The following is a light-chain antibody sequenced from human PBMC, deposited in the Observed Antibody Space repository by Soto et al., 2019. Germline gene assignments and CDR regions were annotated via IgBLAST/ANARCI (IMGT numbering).Light chain of an antibody. CDR1: QGINNY. J-gene: IGKJ4*01. V-gene: IGKV1-27*01. CDR2: AAS. Sequence: DVQLTQSPSSLSASVGDRVTITCRASQGINNYLAWYQQKPGQVPNLLIYAASTLQSGVPPLFSGSGSGTDSTLTISSLQPEDVATYYCQKFNSVPAFGGGTKVEI. CDR3: QKFNSVPA.